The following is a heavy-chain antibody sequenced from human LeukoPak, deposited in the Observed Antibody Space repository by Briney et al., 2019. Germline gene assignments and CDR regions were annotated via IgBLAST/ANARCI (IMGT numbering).Heavy chain of an antibody. D-gene: IGHD3-3*01. CDR2: VYYSGTT. CDR3: ARQDTITTPGIDY. CDR1: GDSISGSSYY. Sequence: SETLSLTCTVSGDSISGSSYYWGWIRQPPGKGLEWIGNVYYSGTTYYSPSLKSRVTISVDTSKNQFSLKLSSVTAAGTAVYYCARQDTITTPGIDYWGQGTPVTVSS. V-gene: IGHV4-39*01. J-gene: IGHJ4*02.